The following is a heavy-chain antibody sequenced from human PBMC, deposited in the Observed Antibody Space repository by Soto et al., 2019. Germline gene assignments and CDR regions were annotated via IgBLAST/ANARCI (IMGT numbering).Heavy chain of an antibody. CDR2: INHSGST. J-gene: IGHJ5*02. CDR1: GGSFNGFY. D-gene: IGHD5-12*01. CDR3: ASIGAYAVFFDHNWFHP. Sequence: SETLSLTCAVYGGSFNGFYWSWIRQPPGKGLEWIGEINHSGSTNYNPSLKSRVTISVDTSKNQFSLKLISVTAADTAVYYCASIGAYAVFFDHNWFHPWGPEELVNVPP. V-gene: IGHV4-34*01.